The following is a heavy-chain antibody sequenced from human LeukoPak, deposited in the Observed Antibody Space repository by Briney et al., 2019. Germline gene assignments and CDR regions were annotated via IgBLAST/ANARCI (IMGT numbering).Heavy chain of an antibody. V-gene: IGHV3-23*01. J-gene: IGHJ4*02. CDR1: GFTFSNYV. Sequence: GGSLRLSCAASGFTFSNYVMSWVRQAPGKGLEWVSAIGGGATTYYADYVKGRFTISRDNSKNTLYLQMNSLRAEDTAIYYCARPAYCGGDCYFYFDYWGQGTLVTVSS. CDR2: IGGGATT. D-gene: IGHD2-21*02. CDR3: ARPAYCGGDCYFYFDY.